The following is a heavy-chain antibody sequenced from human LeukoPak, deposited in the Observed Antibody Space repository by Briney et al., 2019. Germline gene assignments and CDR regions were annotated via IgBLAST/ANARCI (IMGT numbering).Heavy chain of an antibody. Sequence: PGGSLRLSCASSGFTFSSYSMNWVRQAPGKGLEWVSSISSSSSYIYYADSVKGRFTISRDNAKNSLYLQMNSLRAEDTAVYYCARDGIAARVYDHWGQGTLVTVSS. D-gene: IGHD6-6*01. V-gene: IGHV3-21*01. CDR3: ARDGIAARVYDH. J-gene: IGHJ4*02. CDR1: GFTFSSYS. CDR2: ISSSSSYI.